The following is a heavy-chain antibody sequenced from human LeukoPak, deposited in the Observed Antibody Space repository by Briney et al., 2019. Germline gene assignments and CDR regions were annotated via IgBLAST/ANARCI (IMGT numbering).Heavy chain of an antibody. V-gene: IGHV4-61*02. D-gene: IGHD2-21*01. CDR3: ARGAYCGGDCLNFDS. CDR1: GGSINSDVSY. Sequence: PSETLSLTCTVSGGSINSDVSYWSWIRQPAGTAAGKGLEWIGRIYTSGSTNYNPSLKSRVTISVDTSKNQFSLKLSSVTAADTAVYYCARGAYCGGDCLNFDSWGQGTLVTVSS. CDR2: IYTSGST. J-gene: IGHJ4*02.